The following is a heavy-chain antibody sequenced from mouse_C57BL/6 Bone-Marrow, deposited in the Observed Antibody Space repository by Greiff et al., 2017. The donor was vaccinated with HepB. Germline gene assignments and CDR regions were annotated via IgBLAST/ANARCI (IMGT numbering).Heavy chain of an antibody. J-gene: IGHJ3*01. V-gene: IGHV1-63*01. D-gene: IGHD1-1*01. CDR2: IYPGGGYT. CDR3: ASGSSLAWFAY. Sequence: VQLQQSGAELVRPGTSVKMSCKASGYTFTNYWIGWAKQRPGHGLEWIGDIYPGGGYTNYNEKFKGKATLTADKSSSTAYMQFSSLTSEDSAIYYCASGSSLAWFAYWGQGTLVTVSA. CDR1: GYTFTNYW.